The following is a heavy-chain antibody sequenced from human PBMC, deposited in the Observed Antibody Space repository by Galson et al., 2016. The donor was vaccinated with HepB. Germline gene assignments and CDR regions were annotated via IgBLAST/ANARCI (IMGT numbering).Heavy chain of an antibody. V-gene: IGHV3-23*01. D-gene: IGHD5-12*01. CDR2: ISGAGAST. Sequence: SLRLSCAGSGFSFSNYAMTWVRQAPGQGLEWVSSISGAGASTYSADSVKGRFTISRDNSKSTMFLHMNNLGAEDTAVYYCVTGESGRSGSGYSAFCDYDMDVWGQGTTVAVSS. J-gene: IGHJ6*02. CDR3: VTGESGRSGSGYSAFCDYDMDV. CDR1: GFSFSNYA.